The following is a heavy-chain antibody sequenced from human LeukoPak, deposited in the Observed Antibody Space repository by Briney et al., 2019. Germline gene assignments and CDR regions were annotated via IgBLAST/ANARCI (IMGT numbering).Heavy chain of an antibody. Sequence: SETLSLTCAVYGGSFSGYYWSWIRQPPGKGLEWIGEINHSGSTNYNPSLKSRVTISVDTSKNQFSLKLSSVTAADTAVYYCARLYPVWFGEFFDYWGQGTLVTVSS. V-gene: IGHV4-34*01. CDR3: ARLYPVWFGEFFDY. CDR2: INHSGST. J-gene: IGHJ4*02. CDR1: GGSFSGYY. D-gene: IGHD3-10*01.